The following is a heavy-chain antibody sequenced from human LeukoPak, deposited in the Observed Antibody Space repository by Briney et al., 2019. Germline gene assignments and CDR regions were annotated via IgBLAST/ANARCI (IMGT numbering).Heavy chain of an antibody. CDR3: LQSQDYYYGMDV. CDR1: GGTFISYA. CDR2: IIPIFGTA. V-gene: IGHV1-69*13. Sequence: SVTVSCTASGGTFISYAISWVRQAPGQGLEWMGGIIPIFGTANYAQKFQGRVTITADESTSTAYMELSSLRSEDTAVYYCLQSQDYYYGMDVWGQGTTVTVSS. J-gene: IGHJ6*02. D-gene: IGHD4-11*01.